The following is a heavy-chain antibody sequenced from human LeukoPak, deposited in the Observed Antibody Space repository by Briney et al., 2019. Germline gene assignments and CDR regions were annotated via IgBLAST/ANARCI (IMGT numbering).Heavy chain of an antibody. D-gene: IGHD5-12*01. V-gene: IGHV3-30-3*01. J-gene: IGHJ4*02. Sequence: GGSLRLSCAASGFTFSSYAMHWVRQAPGKGLEWVAVISYDGSNKYYADSVKDRFTISRDNSKNTLYLQMNSPRAEDTAVYYCARGRATTLDYWGQGTLVTVSS. CDR1: GFTFSSYA. CDR3: ARGRATTLDY. CDR2: ISYDGSNK.